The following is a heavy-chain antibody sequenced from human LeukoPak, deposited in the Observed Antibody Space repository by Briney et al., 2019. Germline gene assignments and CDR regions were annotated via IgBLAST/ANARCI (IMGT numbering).Heavy chain of an antibody. D-gene: IGHD1-26*01. CDR2: IKQDGSEK. J-gene: IGHJ4*02. V-gene: IGHV3-7*01. CDR3: ARETLSGGSYWGNFDY. Sequence: GGSLRLSCAASGFTFSSYWMSWVRQAPGKGLEWVANIKQDGSEKYYVDSVKGRFTISRDNAKNSLYLQMNSLRAEDTAVYYCARETLSGGSYWGNFDYWGQGTLVTVSS. CDR1: GFTFSSYW.